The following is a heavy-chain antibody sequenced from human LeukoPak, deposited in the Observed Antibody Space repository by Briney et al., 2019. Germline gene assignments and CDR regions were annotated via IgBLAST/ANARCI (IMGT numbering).Heavy chain of an antibody. CDR3: ARGAGSGSWLVDY. Sequence: PGGSLRLSCAASGFTFSSYTMNWLRQSPGKGLEWVSFISTSAGTIYYADSVKGRFTISRDNAKNSLYLQMNGLRDEDTAVYYCARGAGSGSWLVDYWSQGTLVTVSS. J-gene: IGHJ4*02. CDR2: ISTSAGTI. CDR1: GFTFSSYT. V-gene: IGHV3-48*02. D-gene: IGHD6-13*01.